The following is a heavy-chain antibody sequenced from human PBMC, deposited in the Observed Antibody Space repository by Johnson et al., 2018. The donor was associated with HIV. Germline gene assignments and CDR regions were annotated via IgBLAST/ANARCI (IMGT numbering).Heavy chain of an antibody. Sequence: QVQLVESGGGVVQPGRSLRLSCAASGFTVSSNYMSWVRQAQGKGLEWVAFISYDGSNDYYADSVKGRFTISRDNSKNTLYLQMNSLRAEDTAAYYCARLPYSGDEDAFDIWGQGTMVTGSS. D-gene: IGHD6-13*01. CDR1: GFTVSSNY. J-gene: IGHJ3*02. V-gene: IGHV3-30*03. CDR2: ISYDGSND. CDR3: ARLPYSGDEDAFDI.